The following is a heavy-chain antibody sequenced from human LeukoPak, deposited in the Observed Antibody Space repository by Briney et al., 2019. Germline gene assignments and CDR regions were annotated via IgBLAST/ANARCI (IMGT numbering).Heavy chain of an antibody. Sequence: PSETLSLTCTVSGYSISSGYFWGWIRQPPGKGLEWIGTIYNSGSTYYNASLESRVTISVDTSKKQFSLKLSSVTAADTAVYYCARHVGFITMVRGVINNNWFDPWGQGTLVTVSS. CDR1: GYSISSGYF. CDR2: IYNSGST. D-gene: IGHD3-10*01. CDR3: ARHVGFITMVRGVINNNWFDP. V-gene: IGHV4-38-2*02. J-gene: IGHJ5*02.